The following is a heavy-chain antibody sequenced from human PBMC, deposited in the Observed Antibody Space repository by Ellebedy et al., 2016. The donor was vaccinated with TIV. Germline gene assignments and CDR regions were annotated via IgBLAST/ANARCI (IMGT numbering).Heavy chain of an antibody. J-gene: IGHJ6*02. Sequence: GGSLRLSCAASGSTFSHHAFYWVRQAPGKGLEWVPIISYDGNNKFYLDSVEGRFSISRDDSKNTLYLQMNSLRPEDTAVYYCSREGLEAGMDLWGQGTTVIVSS. V-gene: IGHV3-30*04. CDR1: GSTFSHHA. CDR2: ISYDGNNK. CDR3: SREGLEAGMDL.